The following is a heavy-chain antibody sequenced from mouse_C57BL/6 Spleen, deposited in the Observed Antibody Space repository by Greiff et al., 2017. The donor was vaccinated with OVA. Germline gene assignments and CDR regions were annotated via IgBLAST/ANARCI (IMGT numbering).Heavy chain of an antibody. CDR3: ARQGTSPYFDY. J-gene: IGHJ2*01. Sequence: EVQLVESGGDLVKPGGSLKLSCAASGFTFTSYGMSWVRQTPDKRLEWVATISSGGSYTYYPDSVKGRFTISRDNAKNTLYLQMSSLKSEDTAMYYSARQGTSPYFDYWGKGTTLTVSS. CDR2: ISSGGSYT. V-gene: IGHV5-6*01. CDR1: GFTFTSYG.